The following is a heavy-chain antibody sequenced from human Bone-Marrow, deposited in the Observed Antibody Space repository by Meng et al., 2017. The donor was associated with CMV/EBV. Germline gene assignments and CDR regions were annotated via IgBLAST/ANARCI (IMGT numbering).Heavy chain of an antibody. CDR3: ARVSITIFGVVIFYYFDY. Sequence: SCTVSGGSISSYYWSWIRQPPGKGLEWIGYIYYSGSTNYNPSLKSRVTISVDTSKNQFSLKLSSVTAADTAVYYCARVSITIFGVVIFYYFDYWGQGTLVTVYS. V-gene: IGHV4-59*01. CDR1: GGSISSYY. CDR2: IYYSGST. D-gene: IGHD3-3*01. J-gene: IGHJ4*02.